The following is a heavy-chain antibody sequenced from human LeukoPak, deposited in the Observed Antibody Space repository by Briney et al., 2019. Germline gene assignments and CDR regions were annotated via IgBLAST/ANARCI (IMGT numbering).Heavy chain of an antibody. J-gene: IGHJ4*02. D-gene: IGHD3-3*01. V-gene: IGHV3-48*03. CDR2: ISSSGSTI. Sequence: GGSLRLSCAASGFTFSSYEMNWVRQAPGKGLEWVSYISSSGSTIYYADSVKGRFTISRDNAKSSLYLQMNSLRAEDTAVYYCARGHQRSITIFGVVTQYYFDYWGQGTLVTVSS. CDR3: ARGHQRSITIFGVVTQYYFDY. CDR1: GFTFSSYE.